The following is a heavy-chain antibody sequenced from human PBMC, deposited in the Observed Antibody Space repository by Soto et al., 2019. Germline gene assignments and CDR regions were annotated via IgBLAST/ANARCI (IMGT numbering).Heavy chain of an antibody. V-gene: IGHV1-69*13. CDR1: GGTFNTYP. CDR2: SIPIFGTA. CDR3: ARGRGYSGDDHYYYFDMDV. D-gene: IGHD5-12*01. J-gene: IGHJ6*02. Sequence: GASVEVSCDASGGTFNTYPITWVRQDPGSGLEWMGGSIPIFGTANYAQKFQGRVTISVDESTSTAYMELSSLRSEDTAVYYCARGRGYSGDDHYYYFDMDVWGQGTTVTVSS.